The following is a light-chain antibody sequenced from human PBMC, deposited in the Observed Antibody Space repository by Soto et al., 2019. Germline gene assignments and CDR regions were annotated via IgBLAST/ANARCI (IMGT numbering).Light chain of an antibody. V-gene: IGLV1-44*01. CDR1: SSNIGSNT. J-gene: IGLJ3*02. CDR2: SNN. Sequence: QSVLTQPPSASGTPGQRVTISCSGSSSNIGSNTVNWYQQLPGTAPKLLIYSNNQRPSGVPDRFSGSKSGTLASLAISGLQSEDEADYYCAAWDDSLNGHWVFGGGTKLTVL. CDR3: AAWDDSLNGHWV.